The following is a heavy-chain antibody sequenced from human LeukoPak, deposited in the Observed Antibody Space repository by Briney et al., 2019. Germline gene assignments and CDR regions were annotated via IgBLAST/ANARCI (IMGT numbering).Heavy chain of an antibody. Sequence: GGSLRLSCAASGLTFNNAWMSWFRQAPGKGLEWVALIKSKTDDGTIDYAAPVKGRFTISRDDSKNTLYLQMNSLRTEDTAVYYCATALTPTYAFDIWGQGTMVTVSS. D-gene: IGHD1-14*01. CDR3: ATALTPTYAFDI. V-gene: IGHV3-15*01. CDR2: IKSKTDDGTI. CDR1: GLTFNNAW. J-gene: IGHJ3*02.